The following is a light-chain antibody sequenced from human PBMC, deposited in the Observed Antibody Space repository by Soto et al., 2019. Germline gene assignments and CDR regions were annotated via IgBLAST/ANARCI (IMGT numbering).Light chain of an antibody. J-gene: IGLJ2*01. V-gene: IGLV1-47*02. CDR2: SDN. Sequence: QSVLTQPPSASGTPGQRVAISCSGSSSNIGSNYVYWYQQVPGTAPKLLMYSDNQRPSGVPDRFSGSKSGTSASLAISGLRSEDEGDYYCAAWDDSLSGVFGGGTKLTVL. CDR3: AAWDDSLSGV. CDR1: SSNIGSNY.